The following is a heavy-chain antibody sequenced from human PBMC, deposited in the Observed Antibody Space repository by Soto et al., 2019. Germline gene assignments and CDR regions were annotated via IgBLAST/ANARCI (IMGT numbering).Heavy chain of an antibody. Sequence: GSLRLSCAASGFTFSSYGMHWVRQAPGKGLEWVAVIWYDGSNKYYADSVKGRFTISRDNSKSTLYLQMNSLRAEDTAVYYCARVISTTVTTDYYYYYGMDVWGQGTTVTVSS. CDR3: ARVISTTVTTDYYYYYGMDV. J-gene: IGHJ6*02. V-gene: IGHV3-33*01. CDR2: IWYDGSNK. CDR1: GFTFSSYG. D-gene: IGHD4-17*01.